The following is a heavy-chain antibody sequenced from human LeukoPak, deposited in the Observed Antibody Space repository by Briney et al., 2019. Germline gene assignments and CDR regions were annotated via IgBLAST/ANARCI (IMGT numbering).Heavy chain of an antibody. CDR2: ISYDGTNK. Sequence: GGSLRLSCAASGFTFGNYVIHWVRQAPGKGLEWLAVISYDGTNKYYADSVKGRFTISRDHSQSTVDLQMNTLRGADTAVYYSVRSPTYYNMDVWGKGTTVTVS. V-gene: IGHV3-30-3*01. CDR1: GFTFGNYV. CDR3: VRSPTYYNMDV. J-gene: IGHJ6*03.